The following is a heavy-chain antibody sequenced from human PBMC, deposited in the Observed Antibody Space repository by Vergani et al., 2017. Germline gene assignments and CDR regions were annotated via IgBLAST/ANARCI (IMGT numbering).Heavy chain of an antibody. CDR2: IYYSGST. CDR3: ARGRYCTNGGCYGVFDY. D-gene: IGHD2-8*01. CDR1: GGSISSYY. J-gene: IGHJ4*02. Sequence: QVQLQESGPGLVKPSETLSLTFTVSGGSISSYYWSWVRQPPGEGLEWIGYIYYSGSTNYNPCLKSGVTISVDTSKNQFSLKLSSVTAADTAVYYCARGRYCTNGGCYGVFDYWGQGTLVTVSS. V-gene: IGHV4-59*01.